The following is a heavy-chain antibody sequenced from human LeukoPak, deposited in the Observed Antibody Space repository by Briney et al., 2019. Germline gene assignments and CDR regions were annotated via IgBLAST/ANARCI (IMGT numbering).Heavy chain of an antibody. J-gene: IGHJ4*02. D-gene: IGHD3-3*01. V-gene: IGHV1-69-2*01. Sequence: ATVKMSCKVSGYTFTDYYMHWVQQAPGKGLEWMGLVDPEDGETIYAEKFQGRVTITADTSTDTAYMELSSLRSEDTAVYYCATNPERGVVTNDYWGQGTLVTVSS. CDR3: ATNPERGVVTNDY. CDR2: VDPEDGET. CDR1: GYTFTDYY.